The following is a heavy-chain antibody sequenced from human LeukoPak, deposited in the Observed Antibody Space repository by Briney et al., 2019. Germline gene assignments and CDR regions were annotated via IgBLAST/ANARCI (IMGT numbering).Heavy chain of an antibody. CDR2: IYYSGST. Sequence: SETLSLTCTVSGVSISSSDFYWGWLRQTPGKGLEWIANIYYSGSTNYNPSLKSRVTISVDTSKNQFSLKLSSVTAADTAVYYCARGRYCSGDGCYFDYWGQGTLVTVSS. CDR3: ARGRYCSGDGCYFDY. D-gene: IGHD2-15*01. J-gene: IGHJ4*02. CDR1: GVSISSSDFY. V-gene: IGHV4-39*07.